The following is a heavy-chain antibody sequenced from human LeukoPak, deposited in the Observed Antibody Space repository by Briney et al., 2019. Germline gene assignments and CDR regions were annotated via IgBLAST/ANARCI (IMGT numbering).Heavy chain of an antibody. Sequence: SVKVSCKASGVTFSSYAISWVRQAPGQGLELMGGIIPIFGTANYAQKFQGRVTITTDESTSTAYMELSSLRSEDTAVYYCARDRVGKYYYDSSGYYDYWGQGTLVTVSS. CDR3: ARDRVGKYYYDSSGYYDY. CDR2: IIPIFGTA. D-gene: IGHD3-22*01. J-gene: IGHJ4*02. CDR1: GVTFSSYA. V-gene: IGHV1-69*05.